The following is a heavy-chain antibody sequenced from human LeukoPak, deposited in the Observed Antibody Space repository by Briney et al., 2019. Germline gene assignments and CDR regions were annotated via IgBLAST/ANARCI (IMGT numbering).Heavy chain of an antibody. D-gene: IGHD3-10*01. CDR1: GYTFTSYG. J-gene: IGHJ4*02. CDR3: ARDHRVRGVPGY. V-gene: IGHV1-2*06. CDR2: INPNSGGT. Sequence: ASVKVSCKASGYTFTSYGISWVRQAPGQGLEWMGRINPNSGGTNYAQKFQGRVTMTRDTSISTAYMELSRLRSDDTAVYYCARDHRVRGVPGYWGQGTLVTVSS.